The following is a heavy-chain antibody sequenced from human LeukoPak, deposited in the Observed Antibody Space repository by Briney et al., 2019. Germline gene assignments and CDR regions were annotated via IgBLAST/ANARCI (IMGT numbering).Heavy chain of an antibody. CDR1: GGSISSSSYY. D-gene: IGHD3-10*01. J-gene: IGHJ5*02. V-gene: IGHV4-39*07. CDR2: IYYSGST. CDR3: ARGSTGSGRGNWFDP. Sequence: SETLSLTCTVSGGSISSSSYYWGWIRQPPGKGLEWIGSIYYSGSTYYNPSLKSRVTISVDTSKNQFSLKLSSVTAADTAVYYCARGSTGSGRGNWFDPWGQGTLVTVSS.